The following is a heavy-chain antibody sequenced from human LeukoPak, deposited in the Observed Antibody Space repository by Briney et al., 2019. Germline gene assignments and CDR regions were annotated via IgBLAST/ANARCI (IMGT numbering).Heavy chain of an antibody. CDR2: IYSGGST. J-gene: IGHJ5*02. V-gene: IGHV3-66*02. CDR3: ARGRWFDP. CDR1: GFTVSSNY. Sequence: GGSLRLSCAASGFTVSSNYMSWVRQAPGEGLEWVSVIYSGGSTYYAEPVKGRFTISRDNSKNTLYLQMNSLRAEDTAVYYCARGRWFDPWGQGTLVTVSS.